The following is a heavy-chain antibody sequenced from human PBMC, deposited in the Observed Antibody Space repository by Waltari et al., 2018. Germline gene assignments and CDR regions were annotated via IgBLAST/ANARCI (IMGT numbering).Heavy chain of an antibody. D-gene: IGHD1-26*01. Sequence: EVQLVESGGGLVKPGGSLRLSCAASGFTFSSYSMNWVRQAPGKGLEGVSSISSSSSYIYYADSVKGRFTISRDNAKNSLYLQMNSLRAEDTAVYYCARHSAGSGSYYNYWGQGTLVTVSS. J-gene: IGHJ4*02. CDR2: ISSSSSYI. CDR1: GFTFSSYS. CDR3: ARHSAGSGSYYNY. V-gene: IGHV3-21*03.